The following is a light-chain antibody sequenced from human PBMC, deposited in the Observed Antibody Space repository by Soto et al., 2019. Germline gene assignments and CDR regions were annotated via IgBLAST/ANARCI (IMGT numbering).Light chain of an antibody. V-gene: IGKV1-33*01. J-gene: IGKJ4*01. CDR1: QDISNY. CDR3: QHLGT. CDR2: DAS. Sequence: DIQMTQSPSSLSASVGDRVTITCQASQDISNYLNWYQQKPGKAPKLLIYDASNLETGVPSRFSGSGSGTDFTFTISSLQPEDIATYYCQHLGTFGGGTKVEIK.